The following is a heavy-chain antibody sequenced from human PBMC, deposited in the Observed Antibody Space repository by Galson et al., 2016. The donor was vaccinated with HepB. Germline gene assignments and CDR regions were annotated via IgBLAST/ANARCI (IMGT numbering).Heavy chain of an antibody. Sequence: PALVTPTQTLTLTCNFSGFSLTTSGVGVGWIRQPPGKALEWLALIYWDDDKRYSPSLKSRLTITKDTSNTQVVLTMTNMDPVDTATYLRVRRRAIQLLDCFDYWGQGTLCSVSS. CDR2: IYWDDDK. J-gene: IGHJ4*02. CDR3: VRRRAIQLLDCFDY. CDR1: GFSLTTSGVG. V-gene: IGHV2-5*02. D-gene: IGHD5-18*01.